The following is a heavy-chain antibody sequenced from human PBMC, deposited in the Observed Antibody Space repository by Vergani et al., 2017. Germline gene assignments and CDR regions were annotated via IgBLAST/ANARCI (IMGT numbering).Heavy chain of an antibody. CDR3: SRAHFDWLSFYYYSMDV. CDR1: GYTFTSYY. J-gene: IGHJ6*02. Sequence: QVQLVQSGAEVKKPGASVNVSCMASGYTFTSYYIHWVRQAPGQGLEWMGMINPSGGSTSYAQNSQGRIIMTRDTSTSTVYMSLSSLRSEDTAVYYCSRAHFDWLSFYYYSMDVWGQGTTVTVSS. D-gene: IGHD3-9*01. V-gene: IGHV1-46*03. CDR2: INPSGGST.